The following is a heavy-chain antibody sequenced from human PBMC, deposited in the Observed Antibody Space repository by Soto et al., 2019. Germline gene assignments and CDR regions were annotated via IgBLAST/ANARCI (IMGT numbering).Heavy chain of an antibody. CDR1: GFSLSTSGVG. V-gene: IGHV2-5*02. J-gene: IGHJ3*02. CDR3: ALGTSGGGAFDI. CDR2: IYWDDDK. Sequence: QITLKESGPTLVKPTQTLTLTCTFSGFSLSTSGVGVGWIRQPPGKALEWLALIYWDDDKRYSPSLKSRLTITKDTSKNQVVLTMTNLDPVDTATYYCALGTSGGGAFDIWGQGTMVTVSS. D-gene: IGHD1-26*01.